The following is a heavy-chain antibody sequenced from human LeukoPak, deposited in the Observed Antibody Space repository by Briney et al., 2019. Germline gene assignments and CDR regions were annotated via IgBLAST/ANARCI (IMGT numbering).Heavy chain of an antibody. J-gene: IGHJ5*02. CDR1: VFTFISAA. D-gene: IGHD3-9*01. Sequence: GGSLRLSCAPSVFTFISAAMCGGCAALGERGERGSAISGSGGSTHYADSVKGRFTISRDNSKNTLYLQMNSLRAEDTAVYYCAKDPNYDILTGTPDWFDPWGQGTLVTVSS. CDR2: ISGSGGST. CDR3: AKDPNYDILTGTPDWFDP. V-gene: IGHV3-23*01.